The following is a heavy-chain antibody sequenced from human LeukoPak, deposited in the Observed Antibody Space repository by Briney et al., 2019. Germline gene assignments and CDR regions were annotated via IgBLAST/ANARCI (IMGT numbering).Heavy chain of an antibody. CDR2: IRDYGTSQ. J-gene: IGHJ4*02. Sequence: PGGSLRLSCAASGFVFSYYGMHWVRQAPGKGLEWVAFIRDYGTSQYYADSVRGRFTISRDNSKNTVSLQMNSLTAADTAVYFCARRGDYWSGVYTTSLDSWGQGTLVIVSS. V-gene: IGHV3-30*02. CDR1: GFVFSYYG. D-gene: IGHD3-3*01. CDR3: ARRGDYWSGVYTTSLDS.